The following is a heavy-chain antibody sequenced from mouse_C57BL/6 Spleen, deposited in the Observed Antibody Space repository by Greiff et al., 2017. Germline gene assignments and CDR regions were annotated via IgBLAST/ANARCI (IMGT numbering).Heavy chain of an antibody. J-gene: IGHJ4*01. CDR3: ARQAATAYAMDY. D-gene: IGHD1-2*01. Sequence: DVKLVESGGDLVKPGGSLKLSCAASGFTFSSYGMSWVRQTPDKRLEWVATISSGGSYTYYPDSVKGRFTISRDNAKNTLYLQMSSLKSEDTAMYYCARQAATAYAMDYWGQGTSVTVSS. CDR1: GFTFSSYG. CDR2: ISSGGSYT. V-gene: IGHV5-6*02.